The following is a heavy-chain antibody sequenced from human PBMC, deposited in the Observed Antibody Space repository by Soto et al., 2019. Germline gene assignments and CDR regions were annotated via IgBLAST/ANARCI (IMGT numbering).Heavy chain of an antibody. Sequence: SETLSLTCTVSGGSISSGGYYWSWIRQHPGKGLEWIGYIYYSGSTYYNPSLKSRVTISVDTSKNQFSLKLSSVTAADTAVYYCARVSIAAAGTRLGAFDIWGQGTMVTVSS. V-gene: IGHV4-31*03. CDR2: IYYSGST. J-gene: IGHJ3*02. CDR1: GGSISSGGYY. D-gene: IGHD6-13*01. CDR3: ARVSIAAAGTRLGAFDI.